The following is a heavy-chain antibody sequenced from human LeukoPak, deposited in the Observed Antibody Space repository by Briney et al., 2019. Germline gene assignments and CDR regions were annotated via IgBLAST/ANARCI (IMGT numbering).Heavy chain of an antibody. J-gene: IGHJ6*02. Sequence: PGGSLRLSCAASGFTFSSYAMHWVRQAPGKGLEWVAVISYDGSNKYYADSVKGRCTISRDNVKKPLYLQMNSLRAEDTAVYYCASGIAAAGGAEGYYYYGMDVWGQGTTVTVSS. CDR3: ASGIAAAGGAEGYYYYGMDV. CDR2: ISYDGSNK. CDR1: GFTFSSYA. D-gene: IGHD6-13*01. V-gene: IGHV3-30*04.